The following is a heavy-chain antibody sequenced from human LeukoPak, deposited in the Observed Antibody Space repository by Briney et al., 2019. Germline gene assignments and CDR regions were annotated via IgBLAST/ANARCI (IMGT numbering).Heavy chain of an antibody. CDR3: ARAPFYDYVWGSYRTFDY. Sequence: GGSLRLSCAASGFTFSDYYMSWIRQAPGKGLEWVSYISSSGSTTYYADSVKGRFTISRDNAKNSLYLQMNSLRAEDTAVYYCARAPFYDYVWGSYRTFDYWGQGTLVTVSS. J-gene: IGHJ4*02. V-gene: IGHV3-11*01. CDR1: GFTFSDYY. CDR2: ISSSGSTT. D-gene: IGHD3-16*02.